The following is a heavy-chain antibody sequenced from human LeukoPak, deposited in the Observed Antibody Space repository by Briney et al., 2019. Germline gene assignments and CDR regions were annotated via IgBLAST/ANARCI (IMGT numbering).Heavy chain of an antibody. CDR2: IYYSGST. V-gene: IGHV4-59*01. Sequence: SETLSLTCTVSGGSISSYYWSWIRQPPGKGLEWIGYIYYSGSTNYNPSLKSRVTISVDTSKNQFSLKLSSVTAADTAVYYCANTVVVRDYYYMDVWGKGTTVTVSS. CDR3: ANTVVVRDYYYMDV. D-gene: IGHD2-2*01. CDR1: GGSISSYY. J-gene: IGHJ6*03.